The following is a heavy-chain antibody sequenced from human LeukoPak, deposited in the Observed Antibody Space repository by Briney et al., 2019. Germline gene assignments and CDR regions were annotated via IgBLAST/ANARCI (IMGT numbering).Heavy chain of an antibody. CDR3: VRDRELHY. CDR2: IYHSGST. CDR1: GGSISSGGYS. D-gene: IGHD1-7*01. Sequence: ASETLSLTCAVSGGSISSGGYSWSWIRQPPGKGLEWIGYIYHSGSTYYNPSLKSRVTISVDRSKNQFSLKLTSMTAADTAFYYCVRDRELHYWGQGILVTVSS. V-gene: IGHV4-30-2*02. J-gene: IGHJ4*02.